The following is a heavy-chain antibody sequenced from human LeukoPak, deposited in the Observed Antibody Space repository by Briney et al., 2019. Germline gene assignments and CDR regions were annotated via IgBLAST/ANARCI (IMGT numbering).Heavy chain of an antibody. CDR3: TRDLMDYDVSTGLHHYYMDV. Sequence: TGGSLRLSCVASGFSIGPFWMTWVRQAPGKGLEWVANIRGDASRLYYVDSVKGRFTISRDNAKNTLYLQMNTLRVEDTAVYYCTRDLMDYDVSTGLHHYYMDVWGQGTTVTVSS. CDR1: GFSIGPFW. V-gene: IGHV3-7*01. J-gene: IGHJ6*02. CDR2: IRGDASRL. D-gene: IGHD3-9*01.